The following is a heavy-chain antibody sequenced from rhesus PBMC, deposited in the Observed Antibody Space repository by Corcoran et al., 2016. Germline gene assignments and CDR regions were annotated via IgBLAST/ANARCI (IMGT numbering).Heavy chain of an antibody. J-gene: IGHJ3*01. CDR1: GGSISSSNW. Sequence: QVQLQESGPGLVKPSETLSLTCAVSGGSISSSNWWSWIRQPPGKGLEWIGNIYRNTESNNYNPSLNDRDTISKDTSENQFSLKLSSVTAADTAVYYCARVGRSALVRDAFDFWGQGLRVTVFS. V-gene: IGHV4S18*01. CDR3: ARVGRSALVRDAFDF. D-gene: IGHD6-31*01. CDR2: IYRNTESN.